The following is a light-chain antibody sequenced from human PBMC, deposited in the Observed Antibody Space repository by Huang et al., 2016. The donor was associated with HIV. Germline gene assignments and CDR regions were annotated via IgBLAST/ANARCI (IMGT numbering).Light chain of an antibody. V-gene: IGKV1-39*01. CDR1: QNISKY. CDR3: QQSYGIPRT. J-gene: IGKJ2*01. CDR2: GTS. Sequence: DIQMTQSPSSLSASVGDTAIITCRASQNISKYLNWYQQVPGRAPKPLIYGTSKLQRGVSLMRFSGRASGTDFTLTITSLQPEDAATYFCQQSYGIPRTFGLGT.